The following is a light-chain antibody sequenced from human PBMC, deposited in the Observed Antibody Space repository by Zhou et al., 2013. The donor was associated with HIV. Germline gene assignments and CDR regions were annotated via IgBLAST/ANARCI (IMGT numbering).Light chain of an antibody. CDR1: QSIDNY. CDR2: GAS. J-gene: IGKJ1*01. Sequence: DIQMTQSPSSLSASVGDRVTITCRASQSIDNYLNWYQQKPGKAPKVLIYGASSLQSGVPSRFSGGGSGTDFTLTISNLQPEDFATYYCQQSYSTSRGTWTFGQGTKVEIK. CDR3: QQSYSTSRGTWT. V-gene: IGKV1-39*01.